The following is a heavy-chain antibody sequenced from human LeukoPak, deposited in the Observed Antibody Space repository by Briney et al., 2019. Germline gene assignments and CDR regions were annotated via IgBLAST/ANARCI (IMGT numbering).Heavy chain of an antibody. CDR3: AREERAFIYFDY. CDR1: GFTFSRYA. Sequence: GRSLRLSCAASGFTFSRYAMHWVRQAPGKGLEWVAVISYDGRNKYHADSVKGRFTIYRDNSKNTLYVQVNSLRAEDTAVYYCAREERAFIYFDYWGQGTLVTVSS. D-gene: IGHD3-10*01. CDR2: ISYDGRNK. J-gene: IGHJ4*02. V-gene: IGHV3-30*04.